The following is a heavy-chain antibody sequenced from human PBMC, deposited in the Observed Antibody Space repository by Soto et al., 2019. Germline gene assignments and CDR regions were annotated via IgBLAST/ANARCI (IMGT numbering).Heavy chain of an antibody. CDR2: IIPILGIA. CDR3: PMVDYEYIWGSSPKDAFDI. V-gene: IGHV1-69*02. D-gene: IGHD3-16*01. Sequence: QVQLEQSGAEVKKPGSSVMVSCKASGGTFSSYTISWVRQAPGQGLEWMGRIIPILGIANYAQKFQGRVTITADKSTNAAYIDLSRLGSLYKAVYSCPMVDYEYIWGSSPKDAFDIWGQGTMVTVSS. CDR1: GGTFSSYT. J-gene: IGHJ3*02.